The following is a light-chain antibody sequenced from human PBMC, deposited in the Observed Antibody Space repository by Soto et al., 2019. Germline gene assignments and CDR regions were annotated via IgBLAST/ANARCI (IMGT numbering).Light chain of an antibody. Sequence: DIQMTQSPSSLSASVGDRVTITCRASQNINNYLNWYQQKPGKAPKLMIYAASTLQRGVPSRFSGNGSGTDFTLTISSLQPEDFATYYCQQSYSSPRTFGQGTKVDIK. J-gene: IGKJ1*01. CDR1: QNINNY. V-gene: IGKV1-39*01. CDR2: AAS. CDR3: QQSYSSPRT.